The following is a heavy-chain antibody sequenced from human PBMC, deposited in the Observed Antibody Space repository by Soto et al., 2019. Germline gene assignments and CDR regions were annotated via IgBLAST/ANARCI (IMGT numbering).Heavy chain of an antibody. D-gene: IGHD2-21*02. V-gene: IGHV3-30-3*01. Sequence: LRLSLAASGFTFSSYAMHWVRQAPGKGLEGVAVISYDGSNKYYADSVKGRFTISRATSKNTLYLQMNSLRAEDTAVNYCARGGESCGGDCYHLEHWGQGTLVTVSS. CDR1: GFTFSSYA. J-gene: IGHJ4*02. CDR3: ARGGESCGGDCYHLEH. CDR2: ISYDGSNK.